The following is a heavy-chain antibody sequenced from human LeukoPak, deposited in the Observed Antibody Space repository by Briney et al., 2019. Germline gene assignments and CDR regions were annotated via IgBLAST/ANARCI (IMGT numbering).Heavy chain of an antibody. CDR1: GGSISSYY. CDR2: IYTRGST. J-gene: IGHJ4*01. D-gene: IGHD1-26*01. V-gene: IGHV4-4*09. CDR3: ARQKVGTSGNYFDS. Sequence: SETLSLTCTVSGGSISSYYWSWIRQPPGKGPEYIGYIYTRGSTNYSPPLKSRVAISADTSKNQFSLKVTSVTAADTAMYYCARQKVGTSGNYFDSWGHGTLVSVSS.